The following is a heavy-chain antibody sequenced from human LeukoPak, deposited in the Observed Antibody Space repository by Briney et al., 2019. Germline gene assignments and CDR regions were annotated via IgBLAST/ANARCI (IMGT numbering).Heavy chain of an antibody. J-gene: IGHJ4*02. Sequence: GGSLRLSCAASGFTFSDYAMHWVRQAPGKGLEYVSAISSNGVRIYYANSVKGRFTISRDNSKNTLYLQMGSLRAEDMGVHYCARGHFSTFGYWGQGTLVTVSS. CDR1: GFTFSDYA. CDR3: ARGHFSTFGY. V-gene: IGHV3-64*01. CDR2: ISSNGVRI. D-gene: IGHD2/OR15-2a*01.